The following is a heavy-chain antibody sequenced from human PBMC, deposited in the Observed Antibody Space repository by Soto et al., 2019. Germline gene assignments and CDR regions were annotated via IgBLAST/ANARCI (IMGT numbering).Heavy chain of an antibody. V-gene: IGHV3-21*01. Sequence: LSLTCAASGFTFSSYSMNWVRQAPGKGLEWVSSISSSSSYIYYADSVKGRFTISRDNAKNSLYLQMNSLRAEDTTVYYCARDRGSEYYDSSGYYRELAYWGQGTLVTVSS. D-gene: IGHD3-22*01. CDR1: GFTFSSYS. CDR2: ISSSSSYI. CDR3: ARDRGSEYYDSSGYYRELAY. J-gene: IGHJ4*02.